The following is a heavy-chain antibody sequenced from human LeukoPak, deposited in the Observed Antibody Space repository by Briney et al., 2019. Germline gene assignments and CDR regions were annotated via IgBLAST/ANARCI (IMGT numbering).Heavy chain of an antibody. Sequence: SVKVSCKASGGTFSSYAISWGRQAPGQGLEWMGGIIPIFGTANYAQKFQGRVTITADESTSTAYMELSSLRSEDTAVYYCARGEGGSYYKSIEIDYWGQGTLVTVSS. CDR1: GGTFSSYA. V-gene: IGHV1-69*13. D-gene: IGHD1-26*01. CDR3: ARGEGGSYYKSIEIDY. J-gene: IGHJ4*02. CDR2: IIPIFGTA.